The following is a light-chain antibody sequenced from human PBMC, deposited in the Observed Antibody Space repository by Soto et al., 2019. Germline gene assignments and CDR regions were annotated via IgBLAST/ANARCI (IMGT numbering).Light chain of an antibody. V-gene: IGLV1-40*01. CDR1: SSNIGAGYD. Sequence: QSVLTQPPSVSGAPGQRVTISCTGGSSNIGAGYDVHWYQQLPGTAPKLLIYGNSNRPSGVPDRFSGSESGTSASLAITGLQAEDEADYYCQSYDSSLSALYVFGTGTKVTVL. CDR3: QSYDSSLSALYV. CDR2: GNS. J-gene: IGLJ1*01.